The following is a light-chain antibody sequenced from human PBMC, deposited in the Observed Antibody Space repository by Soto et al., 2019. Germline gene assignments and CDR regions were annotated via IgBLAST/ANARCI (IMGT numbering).Light chain of an antibody. V-gene: IGKV2-30*02. Sequence: DVVMTQFPLSLPVTLGQPASISCRSNQSLVHSDGIAYFSWFQQRPGRSPRRLIYKVSNRDSGVPARFSGSGSGTDFALKISRVEAEDVGVYYCMQGTHWPITFGQGTR. CDR1: QSLVHSDGIAY. J-gene: IGKJ5*01. CDR2: KVS. CDR3: MQGTHWPIT.